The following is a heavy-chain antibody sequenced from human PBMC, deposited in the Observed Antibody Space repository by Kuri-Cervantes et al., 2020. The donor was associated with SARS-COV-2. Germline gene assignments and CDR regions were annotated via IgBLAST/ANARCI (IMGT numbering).Heavy chain of an antibody. Sequence: GGSLRLSCAACGFTFSSYWMHWVRQAPGKGLVWVSAISGSGGSTYYADSVKGRFTISRDNSKNTLYLQMNSLRAEDTAVYYCAKDSIRFLEWLYYMDVWGKGTTVTVSS. CDR2: ISGSGGST. D-gene: IGHD3-3*01. V-gene: IGHV3-23*01. J-gene: IGHJ6*03. CDR1: GFTFSSYW. CDR3: AKDSIRFLEWLYYMDV.